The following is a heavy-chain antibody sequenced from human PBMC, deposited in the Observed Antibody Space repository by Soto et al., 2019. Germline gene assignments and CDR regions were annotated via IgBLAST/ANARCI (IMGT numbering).Heavy chain of an antibody. V-gene: IGHV3-23*01. CDR1: GFTFSSYV. D-gene: IGHD5-12*01. J-gene: IGHJ4*02. CDR2: ISGSGTNT. Sequence: EVRLLESGGGLIQPGGSLRLSCAASGFTFSSYVMSWVRQAPGTGLEWVSGISGSGTNTYYADSVKGRFTISRYKSRNALDLQMTSLRAEDTAEYYCAKDNSPYSGYNSFDDWGEGTLVTVSS. CDR3: AKDNSPYSGYNSFDD.